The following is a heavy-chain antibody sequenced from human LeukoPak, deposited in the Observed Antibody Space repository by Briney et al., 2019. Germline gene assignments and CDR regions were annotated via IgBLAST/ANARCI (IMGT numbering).Heavy chain of an antibody. CDR1: GGTFSSYT. CDR2: IIPILGIA. CDR3: ALLSGSYFICYFDY. Sequence: GASVKVSCKASGGTFSSYTISWVRQAPGQGLEWMGRIIPILGIANYAQKFQGRVTITADKSTSTAYMELSSLRSEDTAAYYCALLSGSYFICYFDYWGQGTLVTVSS. V-gene: IGHV1-69*02. J-gene: IGHJ4*02. D-gene: IGHD1-26*01.